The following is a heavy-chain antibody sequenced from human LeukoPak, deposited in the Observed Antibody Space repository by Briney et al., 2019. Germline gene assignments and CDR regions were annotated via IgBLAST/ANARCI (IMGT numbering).Heavy chain of an antibody. CDR1: QFTFSSYC. J-gene: IGHJ4*02. Sequence: GGSLRLSCAASQFTFSSYCMNWVRQAPGKGLEWVSSISSSSSYIYYADSVKGRFTISRDNAKNSLYLQMNSLRAEDTAVYYCARMGVGGSSTGAIFDWGQGTLVTVSS. CDR2: ISSSSSYI. V-gene: IGHV3-21*01. CDR3: ARMGVGGSSTGAIFD. D-gene: IGHD2-2*01.